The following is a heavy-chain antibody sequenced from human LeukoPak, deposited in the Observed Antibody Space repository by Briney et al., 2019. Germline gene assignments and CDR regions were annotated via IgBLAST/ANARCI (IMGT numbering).Heavy chain of an antibody. V-gene: IGHV1-46*01. Sequence: GASVKVSCKASGGTFSSYAISWVRQAPGQGLEWMGIINPSGGSTSYAQKFQGRVTMTRDTSTSTVYMELSSLRSEDTAVYYCARRGCSSTSCYYGMDVWGQGTTVTVSS. D-gene: IGHD2-2*01. CDR3: ARRGCSSTSCYYGMDV. CDR1: GGTFSSYA. J-gene: IGHJ6*02. CDR2: INPSGGST.